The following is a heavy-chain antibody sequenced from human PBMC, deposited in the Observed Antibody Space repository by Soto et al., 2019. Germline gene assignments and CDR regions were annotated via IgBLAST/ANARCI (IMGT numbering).Heavy chain of an antibody. CDR2: ISAYNGNT. J-gene: IGHJ3*02. CDR3: AREDANYDFWSGYYQSAFDI. Sequence: ASVKVSCKASGYTFTSYGISWVRQAPGQGLEWMGWISAYNGNTNYAQKLQGRVTMTTDTSTSTAYMELRSLRSDDTAVYYCAREDANYDFWSGYYQSAFDIWGQGTMVTVSS. CDR1: GYTFTSYG. D-gene: IGHD3-3*01. V-gene: IGHV1-18*01.